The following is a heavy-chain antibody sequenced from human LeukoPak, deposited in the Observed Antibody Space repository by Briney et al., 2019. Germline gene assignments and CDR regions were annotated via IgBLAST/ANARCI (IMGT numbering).Heavy chain of an antibody. Sequence: PSQTLSLTCVISGDSVSNNAWNWVRHTPSGSLECLGRTYYNSKWYNDYAESVKSRISISPDTSKNQFSLQLNSVTPEDTAVYYCARGWTRDGFNIWSQGTMVTVSS. CDR3: ARGWTRDGFNI. V-gene: IGHV6-1*01. D-gene: IGHD3/OR15-3a*01. CDR1: GDSVSNNA. J-gene: IGHJ3*02. CDR2: TYYNSKWYN.